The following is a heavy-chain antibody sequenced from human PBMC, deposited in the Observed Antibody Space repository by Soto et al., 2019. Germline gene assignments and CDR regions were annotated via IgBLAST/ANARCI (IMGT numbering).Heavy chain of an antibody. D-gene: IGHD3-3*01. V-gene: IGHV4-30-4*01. CDR1: GGSISGDYY. J-gene: IGHJ4*02. CDR3: AREGGDFVQVPYY. CDR2: IYYNGDT. Sequence: QVRLHESGPGLVKPSQTLSLTCSVSGGSISGDYYWSWIRQSPGRGLEWIGSIYYNGDTNYNPSLGSRVTMSVDTSKNQFFLDLQSVVAADTAVYFCAREGGDFVQVPYYWGQGTLITVSS.